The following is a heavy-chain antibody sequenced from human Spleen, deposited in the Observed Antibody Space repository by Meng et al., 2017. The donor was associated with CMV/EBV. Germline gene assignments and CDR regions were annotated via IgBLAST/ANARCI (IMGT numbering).Heavy chain of an antibody. V-gene: IGHV3-21*01. CDR1: GFTFSSYN. CDR2: ISSSSSYI. CDR3: ARGGTYFDY. Sequence: GESLKISCAASGFTFSSYNMNWVRQAPGKGLEWVSSISSSSSYIYYADSVKGRFTISRDNAKNSLYLQMNSLRAEDTAVYYCARGGTYFDYWGQGTLVTVSS. J-gene: IGHJ4*02.